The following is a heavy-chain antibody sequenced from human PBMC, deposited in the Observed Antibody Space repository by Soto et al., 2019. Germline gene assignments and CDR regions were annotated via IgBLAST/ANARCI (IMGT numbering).Heavy chain of an antibody. Sequence: QVQLQESGPGLVKPSWTLSLTCAVSCCSISSRNWWSWVRHPPGEGLEWIGGIYHSGSTNYNPSLKWRVTISGDQSMSLYSLKMRSVSAVGTAVYACAGVDGYSYGYWCYFDLWGRGTLVTVSS. D-gene: IGHD5-18*01. CDR3: AGVDGYSYGYWCYFDL. CDR1: CCSISSRNW. J-gene: IGHJ2*01. V-gene: IGHV4-4*02. CDR2: IYHSGST.